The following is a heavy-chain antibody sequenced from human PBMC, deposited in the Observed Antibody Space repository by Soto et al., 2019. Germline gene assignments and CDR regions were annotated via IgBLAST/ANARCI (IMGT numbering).Heavy chain of an antibody. Sequence: PSETLSLTCTVSGGSVNSATYYWSWIRQPPGKGLEWIGYIYYSGTTKYNPSLKSRVTISVDTSKNQFSLKLSSVTAADTAVYYCARGPPLGYWGQGTLVTVSS. J-gene: IGHJ4*02. V-gene: IGHV4-61*01. CDR1: GGSVNSATYY. CDR2: IYYSGTT. CDR3: ARGPPLGY.